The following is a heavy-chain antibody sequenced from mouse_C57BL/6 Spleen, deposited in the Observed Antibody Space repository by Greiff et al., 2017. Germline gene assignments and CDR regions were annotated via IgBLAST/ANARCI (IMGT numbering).Heavy chain of an antibody. CDR1: GYSITSGYY. CDR3: AREGVYDYDRGAWFAY. V-gene: IGHV3-6*01. J-gene: IGHJ3*01. CDR2: ISYDGSN. D-gene: IGHD2-4*01. Sequence: VQLKESGPGLVKPSQSLSLTCSVTGYSITSGYYWNWIRQFPGNKLEWMGYISYDGSNNYNPSLKNRISITRDTSKNQFFLKLNSVTTEDTATYYCAREGVYDYDRGAWFAYWGQGTLVTVSA.